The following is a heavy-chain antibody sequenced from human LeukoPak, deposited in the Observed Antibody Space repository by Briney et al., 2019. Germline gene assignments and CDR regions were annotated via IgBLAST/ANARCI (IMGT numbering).Heavy chain of an antibody. J-gene: IGHJ4*02. CDR3: GKTTAGYSSGQKPAWPVDY. V-gene: IGHV3-23*01. CDR2: IFGSGGSP. Sequence: GGSLRLSCEASGFTFGSFAMYWVRQAPGKGLDWIAGIFGSGGSPHYADSVKGRFTISRDNSKNTLYLQINSLRAEDTAVYYCGKTTAGYSSGQKPAWPVDYWGQGTLVTVSS. CDR1: GFTFGSFA. D-gene: IGHD5-18*01.